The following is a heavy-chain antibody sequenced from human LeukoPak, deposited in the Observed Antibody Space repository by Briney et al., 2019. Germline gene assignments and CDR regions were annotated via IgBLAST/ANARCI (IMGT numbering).Heavy chain of an antibody. Sequence: GGCLSPSCAASGFPFNGYTMSWVRQAPGKGLEWVSGISNSGDSTYYADSVQGRFTISRDNSKNTLYLQMNSLRAEDTAVYYCAKPVYGSWSPDHWGQGILVVVSS. CDR3: AKPVYGSWSPDH. CDR2: ISNSGDST. V-gene: IGHV3-23*01. J-gene: IGHJ5*02. CDR1: GFPFNGYT. D-gene: IGHD3-10*01.